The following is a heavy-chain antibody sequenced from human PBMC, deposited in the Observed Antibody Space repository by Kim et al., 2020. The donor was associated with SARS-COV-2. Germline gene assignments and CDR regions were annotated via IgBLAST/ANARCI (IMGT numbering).Heavy chain of an antibody. V-gene: IGHV4-59*08. D-gene: IGHD6-19*01. CDR3: ARGSGWYAY. CDR2: IYYSGST. Sequence: SETLSLTCTVSGGSISRYYWSWIRQPPGKGLEWIGYIYYSGSTNYNPSLKSRVSISLDTSKNQFSLKLTSVTAADTAVYYCARGSGWYAYWGQGTLVTVSS. CDR1: GGSISRYY. J-gene: IGHJ4*02.